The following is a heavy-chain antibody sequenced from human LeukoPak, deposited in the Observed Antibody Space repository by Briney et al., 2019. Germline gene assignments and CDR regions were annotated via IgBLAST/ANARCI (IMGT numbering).Heavy chain of an antibody. J-gene: IGHJ6*02. CDR3: ARFSNFPGDNYYYYGMDV. CDR1: GYSFTSYW. CDR2: IYPGDSDT. D-gene: IGHD3-16*01. Sequence: RGESLKISCKGSGYSFTSYWIGWVRQMPGKGLEWMGIIYPGDSDTRYSPSFQGQVTISADKSISTAYLQWSSLKASDTAMYYCARFSNFPGDNYYYYGMDVWGQGTTVTVSS. V-gene: IGHV5-51*01.